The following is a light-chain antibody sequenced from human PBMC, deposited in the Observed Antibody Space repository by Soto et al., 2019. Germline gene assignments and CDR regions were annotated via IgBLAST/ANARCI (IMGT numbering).Light chain of an antibody. Sequence: QSALTQPASMSGSPGQSITISCTGTSSDVGGYNYVSWYQQHPDRAPKLIIYEVSNRPSGVSIRFSGSKSANTASLTISGLQAEDEADYYCSSYSTTYTVLFGGGTQLTVL. CDR3: SSYSTTYTVL. J-gene: IGLJ2*01. CDR1: SSDVGGYNY. V-gene: IGLV2-14*01. CDR2: EVS.